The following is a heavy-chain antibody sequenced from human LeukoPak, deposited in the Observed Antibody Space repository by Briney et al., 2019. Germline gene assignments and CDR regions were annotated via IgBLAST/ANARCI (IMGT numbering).Heavy chain of an antibody. D-gene: IGHD2-2*01. CDR2: INPSAGST. J-gene: IGHJ4*02. Sequence: ASVKVSFKASGYTFTSYYMHWVRQAPGQGLEWMGIINPSAGSTSYAQKFQGRVTMTRDTSTSTVYMELSSLRSEDTAVYYCARGLGYCSSTSCYLGYWGQGTLVTVSS. V-gene: IGHV1-46*01. CDR3: ARGLGYCSSTSCYLGY. CDR1: GYTFTSYY.